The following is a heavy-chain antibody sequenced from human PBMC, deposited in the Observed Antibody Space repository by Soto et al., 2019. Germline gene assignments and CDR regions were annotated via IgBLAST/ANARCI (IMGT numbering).Heavy chain of an antibody. CDR2: IKQDGSER. D-gene: IGHD3-3*01. Sequence: PGGSLRLSCAASGFTFSSSLMSWVRQAPGKGLEWLANIKQDGSERYCVDSGRGRFTISRDNAKNSLYLKMNSLRAEDTAVYYCARDLRTYYDFWSGPTYYMDVWGIGTTVTVSS. J-gene: IGHJ6*03. CDR1: GFTFSSSL. V-gene: IGHV3-7*01. CDR3: ARDLRTYYDFWSGPTYYMDV.